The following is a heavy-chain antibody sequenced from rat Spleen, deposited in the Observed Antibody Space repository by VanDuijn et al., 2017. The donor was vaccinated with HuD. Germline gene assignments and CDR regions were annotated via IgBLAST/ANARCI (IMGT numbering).Heavy chain of an antibody. Sequence: EVQLVESGGGLVQPGRSLKLPCAASGFTFSNHGMAWVRRTPTRGLEWVASINTGGGNPYYRDSVKGRFTISRDNAKTTLYLQMDSLRSEETATYYCARHGVNYGAYNWFAYWGQGTLVTVSS. D-gene: IGHD1-11*01. CDR3: ARHGVNYGAYNWFAY. CDR1: GFTFSNHG. V-gene: IGHV5S13*01. J-gene: IGHJ3*01. CDR2: INTGGGNP.